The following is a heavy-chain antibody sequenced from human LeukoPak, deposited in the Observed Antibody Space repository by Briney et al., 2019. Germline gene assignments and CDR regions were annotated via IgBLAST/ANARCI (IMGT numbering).Heavy chain of an antibody. Sequence: GASVKVSCKASGYTFTGYYMHWVRQAPGQGLEWMGWISPNSGGINYAQKFQGRVTMTRDTSISTAYMELSRLRSDDTAVYYCARAITYYYDSSGSGGDYWGQGTLVTVSS. V-gene: IGHV1-2*02. CDR3: ARAITYYYDSSGSGGDY. CDR1: GYTFTGYY. CDR2: ISPNSGGI. J-gene: IGHJ4*02. D-gene: IGHD3-22*01.